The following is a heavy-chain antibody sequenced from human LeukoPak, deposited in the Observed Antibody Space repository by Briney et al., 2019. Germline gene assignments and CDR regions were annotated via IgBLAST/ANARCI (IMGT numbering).Heavy chain of an antibody. CDR1: GGTFSSYA. CDR3: ARDPQYSSGRRTGFDP. D-gene: IGHD6-19*01. Sequence: GASVKVSGKASGGTFSSYAISWVRQAPGQGLEWMGGIIPIFGTANYAQKFQGRVTITADESTSTAYMELSSLRSEGTAVYYCARDPQYSSGRRTGFDPWGQGTLVTVSS. CDR2: IIPIFGTA. J-gene: IGHJ5*02. V-gene: IGHV1-69*13.